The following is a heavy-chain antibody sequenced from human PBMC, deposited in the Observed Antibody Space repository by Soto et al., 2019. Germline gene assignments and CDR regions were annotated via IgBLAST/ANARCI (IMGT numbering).Heavy chain of an antibody. D-gene: IGHD4-17*01. V-gene: IGHV4-34*01. J-gene: IGHJ4*02. CDR2: IDHSGST. CDR3: ARIDYGDYRPVY. CDR1: GSYFSGYY. Sequence: QVQLQQWGAGLLKPSETLSLTCAVYGSYFSGYYWSWIRQPPGKGLEWIGEIDHSGSTNYSPSLKSRVTMSLDTSKNQFSLKLSSVTAADTAVYYCARIDYGDYRPVYWGQGTLVTVSS.